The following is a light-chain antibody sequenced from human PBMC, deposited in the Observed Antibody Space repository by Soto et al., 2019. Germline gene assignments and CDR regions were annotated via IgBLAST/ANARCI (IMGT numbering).Light chain of an antibody. V-gene: IGKV3-20*01. Sequence: EIVLTQSPGTLSLSPGERATLSCRARQSVSSSYLAWYQQKPGQAPRLLTYGASGRATGIPDRFSGSGSGTDFTLTISRLEPEDFAVYYCQQYGSSPPVTFGQGTRLEIK. CDR3: QQYGSSPPVT. J-gene: IGKJ5*01. CDR1: QSVSSSY. CDR2: GAS.